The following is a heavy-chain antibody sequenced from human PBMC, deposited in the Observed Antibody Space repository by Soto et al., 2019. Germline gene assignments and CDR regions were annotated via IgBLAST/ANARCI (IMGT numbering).Heavy chain of an antibody. J-gene: IGHJ6*04. CDR1: GYTFTIYA. Sequence: VASVKVSCKASGYTFTIYAMHWVLQAPGQRLEWMGWINAGNGNTKYSQKFQGRVTITRDTSASTSYMELSSLRSEDTAVYYCARTTGYGDYYGMDVWGKGTTVTVYS. D-gene: IGHD4-17*01. V-gene: IGHV1-3*01. CDR2: INAGNGNT. CDR3: ARTTGYGDYYGMDV.